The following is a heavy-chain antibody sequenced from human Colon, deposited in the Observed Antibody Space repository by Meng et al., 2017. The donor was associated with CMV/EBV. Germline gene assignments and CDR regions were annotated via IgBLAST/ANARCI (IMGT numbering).Heavy chain of an antibody. J-gene: IGHJ5*02. CDR3: ARDRPFINLRNWFDP. CDR2: INPDGGGT. V-gene: IGHV1-46*01. Sequence: ASVKVSCKASGYTFTDYYLHWVRQAPGQGLEWMGTINPDGGGTDYAESFQGRVTMTRDTSTSTVYMELFNLRSEDTAVYYCARDRPFINLRNWFDPWGLGTLVTVSS. CDR1: GYTFTDYY.